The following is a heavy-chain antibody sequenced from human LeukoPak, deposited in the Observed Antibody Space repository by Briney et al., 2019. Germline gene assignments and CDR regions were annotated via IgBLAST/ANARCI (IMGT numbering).Heavy chain of an antibody. CDR1: GGSISSYC. J-gene: IGHJ6*03. V-gene: IGHV4-4*09. Sequence: PSETLPLTCTVSGGSISSYCWSWIRQPPGKGLEWIGYIYTSGSTNYNPSLKSRVTISVDTSKNQFSLKLSSVTAADTAVYYCARSRSVPGYCSSTSCPKDYYMDVWGKGTTVTVSS. D-gene: IGHD2-2*01. CDR2: IYTSGST. CDR3: ARSRSVPGYCSSTSCPKDYYMDV.